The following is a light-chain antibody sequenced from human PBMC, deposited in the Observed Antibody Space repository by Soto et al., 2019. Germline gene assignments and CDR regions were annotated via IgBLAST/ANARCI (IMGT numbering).Light chain of an antibody. CDR3: RSYTSTITWV. J-gene: IGLJ3*02. V-gene: IGLV2-14*01. CDR2: EVS. CDR1: SSDVGGYDF. Sequence: QSALTQPASVSGSPGQSITISCTGTSSDVGGYDFVSWYQQHPGQAPKLMIYEVSDRPSGVSDRFSGSKSGNTASLTISGLQAEDEADYYCRSYTSTITWVFGGGTKLTV.